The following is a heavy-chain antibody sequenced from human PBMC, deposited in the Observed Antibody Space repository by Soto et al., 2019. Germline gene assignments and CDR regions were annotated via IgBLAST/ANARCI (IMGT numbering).Heavy chain of an antibody. Sequence: EVQLLESGGGLVQPGGSLRLSCAASGFTLTNYAMSWVRQAPGKGLEWVSGIRGTGGGTYYTDSVKGRFTISKDNSKNTLYLQMNSLRAEDTAVYYCAKECSEVAIPMFNSWGQGTLVTVSS. CDR2: IRGTGGGT. D-gene: IGHD2-21*01. V-gene: IGHV3-23*01. CDR1: GFTLTNYA. J-gene: IGHJ4*02. CDR3: AKECSEVAIPMFNS.